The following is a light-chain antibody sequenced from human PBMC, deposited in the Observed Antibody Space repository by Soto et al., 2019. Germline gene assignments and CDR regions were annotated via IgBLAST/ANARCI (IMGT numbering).Light chain of an antibody. CDR1: QSVRSY. CDR3: QQYSSSRT. V-gene: IGKV3-11*01. CDR2: DAS. J-gene: IGKJ1*01. Sequence: EIVLTQSPATLSLSPGERATLSCRASQSVRSYLAWYQKKPGQAPRLLICDASSRAPGIPARFSGSGSETDFTLTISALEPEDFAVYYCQQYSSSRTFGQGTKVEIK.